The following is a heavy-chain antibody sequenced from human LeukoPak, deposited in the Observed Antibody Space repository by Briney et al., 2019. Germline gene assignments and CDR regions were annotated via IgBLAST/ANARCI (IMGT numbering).Heavy chain of an antibody. CDR1: GYTFIGYY. Sequence: ASVKVSCKASGYTFIGYYMHWVRQAPGQGLEWMGRINPDSGGTSYAQKFQGRVTMTSDTSISTAYMELRRLKSDDTAIYYCARDPGATESLFDYWGRGTLVTVS. V-gene: IGHV1-2*06. D-gene: IGHD2-21*02. CDR3: ARDPGATESLFDY. CDR2: INPDSGGT. J-gene: IGHJ4*02.